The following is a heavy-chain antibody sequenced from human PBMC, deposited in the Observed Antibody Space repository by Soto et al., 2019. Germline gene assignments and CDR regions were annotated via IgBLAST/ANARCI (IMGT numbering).Heavy chain of an antibody. J-gene: IGHJ4*02. CDR1: GFTVSNNY. CDR3: AKGSIEYSASVDH. D-gene: IGHD5-12*01. Sequence: EVQLVESGGGLIQPGGSLRLSCAVSGFTVSNNYMSWVRQAPGKGLEGVSVIYSGGYTAYGDSVKGRFTISRDNSKNTLYLQMNSLRADDTAVYYCAKGSIEYSASVDHWGQGTLVLVSS. V-gene: IGHV3-53*01. CDR2: IYSGGYT.